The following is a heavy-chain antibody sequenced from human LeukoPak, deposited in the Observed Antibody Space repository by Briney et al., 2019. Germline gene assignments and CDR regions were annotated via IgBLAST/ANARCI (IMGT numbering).Heavy chain of an antibody. CDR2: IYYSGST. V-gene: IGHV4-4*02. Sequence: PSGTLSLTCSVSGGSITSNNWRSWVRQTPGKGLEWIGEIYYSGSTNLNPSLKSRVIMSVDKSKNQFSLKFRSMTAADTAVYYCARVSDNDGWYGVYYFDFWGQGTRVTVSS. CDR3: ARVSDNDGWYGVYYFDF. CDR1: GGSITSNNW. D-gene: IGHD6-19*01. J-gene: IGHJ4*02.